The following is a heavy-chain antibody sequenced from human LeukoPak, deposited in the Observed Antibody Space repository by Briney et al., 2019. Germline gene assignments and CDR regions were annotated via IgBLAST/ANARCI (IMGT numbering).Heavy chain of an antibody. J-gene: IGHJ6*03. CDR3: AKVANYGSGSYYYYYYMDV. CDR1: GFTFSSYW. CDR2: IRYDGSNK. D-gene: IGHD3-10*01. Sequence: PGGSLRLSCAASGFTFSSYWMSWVRQAPGKGLEWVAFIRYDGSNKYYADSVKGRFTISRDNSKNTLYLQKNSLRAEDTAVYYCAKVANYGSGSYYYYYYMDVWGKGTTVTISS. V-gene: IGHV3-30*02.